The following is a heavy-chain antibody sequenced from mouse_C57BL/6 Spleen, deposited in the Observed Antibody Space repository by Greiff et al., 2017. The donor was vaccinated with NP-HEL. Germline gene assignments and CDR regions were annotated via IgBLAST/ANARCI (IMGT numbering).Heavy chain of an antibody. CDR1: GYTFTSYW. V-gene: IGHV1-59*01. Sequence: QVQLQQPGAELVRPGTSVKLSCKASGYTFTSYWMHWVKQRPGQGLEWIGVIDPSDSYTNYNQKFKGKATLTVDTSSSTAYMQLSSLTSEDSAVYYCALNWAEDYWGQGTTLTVSS. D-gene: IGHD4-1*01. J-gene: IGHJ2*01. CDR2: IDPSDSYT. CDR3: ALNWAEDY.